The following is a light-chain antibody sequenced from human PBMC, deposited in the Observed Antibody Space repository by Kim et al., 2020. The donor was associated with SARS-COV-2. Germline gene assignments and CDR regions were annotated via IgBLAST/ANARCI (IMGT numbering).Light chain of an antibody. Sequence: GERAALSCRASQSVRSSLAWYQQRPGQAPRLLIYDASIRATGVPARFTGSGSGTEFTLTISSLQSEDFAVYFCQQYYTWSALTFGGGTKVEIK. V-gene: IGKV3D-15*01. CDR1: QSVRSS. CDR3: QQYYTWSALT. CDR2: DAS. J-gene: IGKJ4*01.